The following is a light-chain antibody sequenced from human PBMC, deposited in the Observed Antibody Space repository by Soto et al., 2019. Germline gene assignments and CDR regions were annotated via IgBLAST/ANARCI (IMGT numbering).Light chain of an antibody. V-gene: IGKV3-15*01. J-gene: IGKJ1*01. CDR1: QSVSSY. CDR3: QQYEDWPPR. Sequence: EMVMTQSPATLSASPGERATLSCRASQSVSSYLAWYQQKPGQPPRLLIYVASTRASGIPARFSGSASGTEFTLTISSLQSEDVAAYYCQQYEDWPPRFGQGTKVEIK. CDR2: VAS.